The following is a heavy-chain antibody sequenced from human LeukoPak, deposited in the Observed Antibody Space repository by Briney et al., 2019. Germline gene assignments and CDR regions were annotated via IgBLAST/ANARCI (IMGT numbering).Heavy chain of an antibody. CDR1: GFTFSSYS. D-gene: IGHD4-23*01. Sequence: GGSLRLSCAASGFTFSSYSMDWVRHAPRKGLEWISFISSSSGTIYYADSVKGRFTISRDNAKNSLYLQMNSLRDEDTAVYYCVRDRAGGNSVWFDPWGQGTLVTVSS. V-gene: IGHV3-48*02. CDR2: ISSSSGTI. J-gene: IGHJ5*02. CDR3: VRDRAGGNSVWFDP.